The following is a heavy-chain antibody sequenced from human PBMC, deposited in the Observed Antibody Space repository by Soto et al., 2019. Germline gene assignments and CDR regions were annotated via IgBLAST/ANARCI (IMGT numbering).Heavy chain of an antibody. V-gene: IGHV4-31*03. CDR1: GGSISSGGYY. CDR3: ARDSTRFGEFFGWFDP. Sequence: SETLSLICTVSGGSISSGGYYWSWIRQHPGKGLEWIGYIYYSGSTYYNPSLKSRVTISVDTSKNQFSLKLSSVTAADTAVYYCARDSTRFGEFFGWFDPWGQGTLVTVSS. J-gene: IGHJ5*02. CDR2: IYYSGST. D-gene: IGHD3-10*01.